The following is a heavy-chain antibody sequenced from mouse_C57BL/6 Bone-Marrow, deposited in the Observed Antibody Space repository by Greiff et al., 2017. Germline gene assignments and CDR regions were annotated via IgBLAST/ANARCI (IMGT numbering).Heavy chain of an antibody. CDR2: IDPEIGDT. Sequence: VQLQQSGAELVRPGASVKLSCTASGFNIKDDYIHWVKQRPEQGLEWIGWIDPEIGDTAYASKFQGTATITSDTSSNTAYLQLSSLTSEDTAVYYCSSFDGHYFDCWGQGTPLTVAS. CDR1: GFNIKDDY. V-gene: IGHV14-4*01. J-gene: IGHJ2*01. CDR3: SSFDGHYFDC. D-gene: IGHD2-3*01.